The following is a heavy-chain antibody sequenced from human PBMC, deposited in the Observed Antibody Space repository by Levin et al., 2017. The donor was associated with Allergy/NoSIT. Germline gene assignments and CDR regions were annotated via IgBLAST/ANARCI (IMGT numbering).Heavy chain of an antibody. J-gene: IGHJ4*02. CDR3: ARDRFSSGYHFDS. D-gene: IGHD6-19*01. Sequence: ASVKVSCKASGYTFSNYGISWVRQAPGQGLEWMGWISGYTGNTNYVEKLQGRVTMTTDTSTSTAYMELRSLRSDDTAVYYCARDRFSSGYHFDSWGQGTLVTVSS. CDR2: ISGYTGNT. CDR1: GYTFSNYG. V-gene: IGHV1-18*01.